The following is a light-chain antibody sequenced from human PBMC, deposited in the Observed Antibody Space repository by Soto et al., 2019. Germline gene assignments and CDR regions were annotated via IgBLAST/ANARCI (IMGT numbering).Light chain of an antibody. J-gene: IGKJ1*01. Sequence: EIVLTPSPCPLSLSPGERTTLSCRASQSVSNNYLAWYQQKPGQAPRLLIYGASNRATGIPDRFSGSGSGTGFTLTISRLEPEDFAVYYCQQYGSSGTFGQGTKVDIK. CDR3: QQYGSSGT. CDR2: GAS. V-gene: IGKV3-20*01. CDR1: QSVSNNY.